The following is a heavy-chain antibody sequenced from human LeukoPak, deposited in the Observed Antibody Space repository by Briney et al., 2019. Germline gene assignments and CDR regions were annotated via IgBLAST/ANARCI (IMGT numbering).Heavy chain of an antibody. V-gene: IGHV3-23*01. CDR2: ISGSGGST. D-gene: IGHD6-13*01. CDR1: GFTFSSYA. CDR3: AKLPARRYGSSWYLDY. Sequence: GGSLRLSCAASGFTFSSYAMSWVRQAPGKGLEWVSAISGSGGSTYYADSVKGRFTISRDNSKNTLYLQMNSLRAEDTAVYYCAKLPARRYGSSWYLDYWGQGTLVTVSS. J-gene: IGHJ4*02.